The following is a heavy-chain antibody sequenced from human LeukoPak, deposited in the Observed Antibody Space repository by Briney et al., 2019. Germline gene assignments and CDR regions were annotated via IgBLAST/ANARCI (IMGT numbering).Heavy chain of an antibody. J-gene: IGHJ4*02. D-gene: IGHD3-9*01. CDR3: ARVGYYDILTGYYKRAYFDY. V-gene: IGHV4-34*01. Sequence: SETLSLTCAVYGGSFSGYYWSWLRHPPGKGLEWIGEINHSGSTNYNPSLKSRVTISVDTSKNQFSLKLSSVTAADTAVYYCARVGYYDILTGYYKRAYFDYWGQGTLVTVSS. CDR1: GGSFSGYY. CDR2: INHSGST.